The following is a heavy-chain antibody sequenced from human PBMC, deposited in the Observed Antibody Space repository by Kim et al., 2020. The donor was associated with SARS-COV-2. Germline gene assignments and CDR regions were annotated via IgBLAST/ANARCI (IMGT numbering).Heavy chain of an antibody. CDR3: TRDGAVYYYDSSGYFDY. V-gene: IGHV3-49*02. D-gene: IGHD3-22*01. J-gene: IGHJ4*02. Sequence: VKGRFTISRDDSKSIAYLQMNSLKTEDTAVYYCTRDGAVYYYDSSGYFDYWGQGTLVTVSS.